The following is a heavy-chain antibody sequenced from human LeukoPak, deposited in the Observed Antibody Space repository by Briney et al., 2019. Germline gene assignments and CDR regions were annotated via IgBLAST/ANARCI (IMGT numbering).Heavy chain of an antibody. CDR1: GFAFSSYA. V-gene: IGHV3-23*01. Sequence: GGSLRLSCAASGFAFSSYAISWVRQAPGKGLEWVSSISGSGGSTYYADSVKGRFTISRDNFKNTLYLQMNSLRVEDTAVYYCAKDRGRYSYGSVDYWGQGTLVTVSS. CDR2: ISGSGGST. D-gene: IGHD5-12*01. J-gene: IGHJ4*02. CDR3: AKDRGRYSYGSVDY.